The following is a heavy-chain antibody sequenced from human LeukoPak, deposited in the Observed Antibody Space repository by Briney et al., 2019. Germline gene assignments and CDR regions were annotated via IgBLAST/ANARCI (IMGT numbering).Heavy chain of an antibody. D-gene: IGHD2-15*01. Sequence: ASVKVSCKVSGYTLTELSMHWVRQAPGKGLEWMGGFDPEDGETIYAQKFQGRVTMTEDTSTDTAYMELSSLRSEDTAVYYCATVNPRRYCSGGSCYFFDYWGQGTLVTVSS. CDR2: FDPEDGET. V-gene: IGHV1-24*01. J-gene: IGHJ4*02. CDR3: ATVNPRRYCSGGSCYFFDY. CDR1: GYTLTELS.